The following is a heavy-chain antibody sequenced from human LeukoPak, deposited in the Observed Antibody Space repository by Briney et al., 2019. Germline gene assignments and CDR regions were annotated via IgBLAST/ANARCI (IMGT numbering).Heavy chain of an antibody. Sequence: PSETLSLTCAVYGGSFSGYYWSWIRQPPGKGLEWIGEINHSGSTNYNPSLKSRVTISVDTSKNQFSLKLSSVTAADTAVYYCARGRGYWGSSGWYVRGWDYYYYMDVWGKGTTVTVSS. CDR1: GGSFSGYY. CDR2: INHSGST. D-gene: IGHD6-19*01. CDR3: ARGRGYWGSSGWYVRGWDYYYYMDV. V-gene: IGHV4-34*01. J-gene: IGHJ6*03.